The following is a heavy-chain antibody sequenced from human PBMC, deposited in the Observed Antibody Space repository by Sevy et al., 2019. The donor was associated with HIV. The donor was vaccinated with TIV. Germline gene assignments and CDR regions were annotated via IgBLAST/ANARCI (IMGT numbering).Heavy chain of an antibody. V-gene: IGHV3-64D*06. Sequence: GGSLRLSCSASGFTFSSYAMHWVRQAPGKGLEYVSAISSNGGSTYYADSVKGRFTISRDNSKNTLYLQMSSLRAEDTAVYYCAGEYYYDSSGSRLPWDYWGQGTLVTVSS. D-gene: IGHD3-22*01. CDR1: GFTFSSYA. J-gene: IGHJ4*02. CDR3: AGEYYYDSSGSRLPWDY. CDR2: ISSNGGST.